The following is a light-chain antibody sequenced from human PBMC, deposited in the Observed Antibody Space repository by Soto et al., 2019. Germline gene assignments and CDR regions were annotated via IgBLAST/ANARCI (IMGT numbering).Light chain of an antibody. CDR2: AAS. V-gene: IGKV1-9*01. CDR1: QEISSN. CDR3: QQLKTYPLT. Sequence: DIQLTQSPSFLSASVGDRVTITCRASQEISSNLAWYQQMPGKAPKFLIYAASTLQSGVPSRFRGSGSGTEFTLTISSLQPEDFATYYCQQLKTYPLTFGQGTRLDIK. J-gene: IGKJ5*01.